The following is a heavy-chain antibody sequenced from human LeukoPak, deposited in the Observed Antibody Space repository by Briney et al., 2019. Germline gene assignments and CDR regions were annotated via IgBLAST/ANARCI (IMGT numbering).Heavy chain of an antibody. J-gene: IGHJ4*02. CDR2: INHSGST. CDR3: ARGPSSRYYDILTGYYSVYYFDY. CDR1: GGSFSGYY. Sequence: SETLSLTCAVYGGSFSGYYWSWIFQPPGKGLEWIGEINHSGSTNYNPSLKSRVTISVDASKNQFSLKLSSVTAADTAVYYCARGPSSRYYDILTGYYSVYYFDYWGQGTLVTVSS. D-gene: IGHD3-9*01. V-gene: IGHV4-34*01.